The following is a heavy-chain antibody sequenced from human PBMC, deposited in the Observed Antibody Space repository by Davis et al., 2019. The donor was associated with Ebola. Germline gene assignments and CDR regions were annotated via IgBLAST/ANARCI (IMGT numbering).Heavy chain of an antibody. V-gene: IGHV3-33*01. D-gene: IGHD2-2*01. CDR3: ARVSCSSTSCYRGVDY. CDR2: IWYDGSNK. J-gene: IGHJ4*02. CDR1: GFTFSSYG. Sequence: GESLKISCAASGFTFSSYGMHWVRQAPGKGLEWVAVIWYDGSNKYYADSVKGRFTISRDNSKNTLYLQMNSLRAEDTAVYYCARVSCSSTSCYRGVDYWGQGTLVTVSS.